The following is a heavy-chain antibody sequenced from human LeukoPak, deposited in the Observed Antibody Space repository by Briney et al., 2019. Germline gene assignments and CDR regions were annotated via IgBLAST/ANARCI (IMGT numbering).Heavy chain of an antibody. V-gene: IGHV4-59*01. CDR1: GGSIINYY. CDR3: ARAREFWFDP. Sequence: SETLSLTCTVSGGSIINYYWSWIRQPPGKGLEWIGYIYSSGSTNYNPSLKSRVTILVDTSMNQFSLKLSSVTTADTAVYYCARAREFWFDPWGQGTLVTVSS. CDR2: IYSSGST. D-gene: IGHD2/OR15-2a*01. J-gene: IGHJ5*02.